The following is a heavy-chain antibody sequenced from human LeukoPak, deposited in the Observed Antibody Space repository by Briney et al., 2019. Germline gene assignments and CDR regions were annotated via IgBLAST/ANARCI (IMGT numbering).Heavy chain of an antibody. V-gene: IGHV6-1*01. CDR1: GDSVSSNSAA. CDR3: ARDWGRGRQQLVPLDY. Sequence: SQTLSLTCAISGDSVSSNSAAWNWIRQSPSRGLEWLGRTYCRSKWYNDYAVSVKSRITINPDTSKNQFSLQLNSVTPEATAVYYCARDWGRGRQQLVPLDYWGQGTLVTVSS. J-gene: IGHJ4*02. D-gene: IGHD6-13*01. CDR2: TYCRSKWYN.